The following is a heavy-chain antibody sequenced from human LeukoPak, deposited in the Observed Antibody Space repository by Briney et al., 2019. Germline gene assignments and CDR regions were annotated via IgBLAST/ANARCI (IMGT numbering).Heavy chain of an antibody. D-gene: IGHD3-10*01. V-gene: IGHV3-15*01. Sequence: SGGSLRLSCAASGFTFSNAWMSWVRQAPGKGLEWVGRIKSKTDGGTTDYAAPGKGRFTISRDDSKNTLYLQMNSLKTEDTAVYYCTAGSGSYYKYYFDYWGQGTLVTVSS. CDR3: TAGSGSYYKYYFDY. CDR2: IKSKTDGGTT. J-gene: IGHJ4*02. CDR1: GFTFSNAW.